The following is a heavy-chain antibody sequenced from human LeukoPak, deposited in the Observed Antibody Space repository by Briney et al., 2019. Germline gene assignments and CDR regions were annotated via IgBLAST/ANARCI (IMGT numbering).Heavy chain of an antibody. J-gene: IGHJ4*02. D-gene: IGHD6-19*01. CDR3: ARCVRIAVAHPHLDY. CDR1: GGSFSGYY. V-gene: IGHV4-34*01. Sequence: SETLSLTCAVYGGSFSGYYWIWIRQPPGKGLEWIGEINHSGNTNYNPSLKSRVTISVDTSTKQFSLKLSSATAADTGIYYCARCVRIAVAHPHLDYWGQGSLVTVSS. CDR2: INHSGNT.